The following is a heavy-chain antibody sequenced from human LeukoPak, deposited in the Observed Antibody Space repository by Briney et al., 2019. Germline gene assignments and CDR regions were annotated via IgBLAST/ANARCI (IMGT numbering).Heavy chain of an antibody. V-gene: IGHV3-21*01. J-gene: IGHJ4*02. D-gene: IGHD3-16*01. CDR2: IDFTSRYI. CDR3: ARDLGEGSFDY. Sequence: GGSLRLSCAASGFTFSSYSMNWVRQAPGKGLEWVSSIDFTSRYIYNADSVKGRFTISRDNAKNSLYLQMNSLRAEDTAVYYCARDLGEGSFDYWGQGTLVTVSS. CDR1: GFTFSSYS.